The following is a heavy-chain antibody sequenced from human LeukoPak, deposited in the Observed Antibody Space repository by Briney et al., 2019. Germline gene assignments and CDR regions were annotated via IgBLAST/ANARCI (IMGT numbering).Heavy chain of an antibody. V-gene: IGHV1-69*13. CDR1: GGTFSSYA. CDR2: IIPIFGTA. J-gene: IGHJ6*03. D-gene: IGHD1-26*01. CDR3: ARVVGADGFHYYMDV. Sequence: SVKVSCKASGGTFSSYAISWVRQAPGQGLAWMGGIIPIFGTANYAQKFQGRVTITADESTSTAYMELSSLRSEDTAVYYCARVVGADGFHYYMDVWGKGTTVTVSS.